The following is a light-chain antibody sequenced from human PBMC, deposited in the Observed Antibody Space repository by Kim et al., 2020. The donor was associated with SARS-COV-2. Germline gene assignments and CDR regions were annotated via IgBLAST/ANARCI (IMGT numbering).Light chain of an antibody. Sequence: QSALTQPASVSGSPGQLITIPCPGTINDIGSYKLVSGYQQYPGKGPILIIYEGTKRDSGVSDRFSGSKSGSMASLTIYGLQTEDEADYYCCTYAGYTNWRLGGGTQLTVL. CDR1: INDIGSYKL. J-gene: IGLJ2*01. CDR2: EGT. CDR3: CTYAGYTNWR. V-gene: IGLV2-23*01.